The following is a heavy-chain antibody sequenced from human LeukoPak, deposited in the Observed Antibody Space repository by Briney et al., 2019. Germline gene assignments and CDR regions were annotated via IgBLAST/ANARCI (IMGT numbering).Heavy chain of an antibody. J-gene: IGHJ6*02. CDR2: IDPSDSYT. V-gene: IGHV5-10-1*01. Sequence: GEFLKISCKGSGYSFTSYWISWVRQMPGKGLEWMGRIDPSDSYTNYSPSFQGRVTISADKSISTAYLQWSSLKASDTAMYYCARPLGYSSSGYGMDVWGQGTTVTVSS. D-gene: IGHD6-13*01. CDR3: ARPLGYSSSGYGMDV. CDR1: GYSFTSYW.